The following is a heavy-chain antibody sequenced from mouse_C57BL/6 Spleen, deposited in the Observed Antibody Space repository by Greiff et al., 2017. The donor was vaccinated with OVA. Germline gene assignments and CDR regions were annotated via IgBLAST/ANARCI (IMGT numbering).Heavy chain of an antibody. D-gene: IGHD2-1*01. CDR2: IYYSGTI. Sequence: EVKLMESGPGLVKPSQTVFLTCTVTGISITTGNYRWSWIRQFPGNKLEWIGYIYYSGTITYNPSLTSRTTITRDTPKNQFFLEMNPLTAEDTATYYCARVGYYGNYDWYFDVWGTGTTVTVSS. CDR3: ARVGYYGNYDWYFDV. J-gene: IGHJ1*03. CDR1: GISITTGNYR. V-gene: IGHV3-5*01.